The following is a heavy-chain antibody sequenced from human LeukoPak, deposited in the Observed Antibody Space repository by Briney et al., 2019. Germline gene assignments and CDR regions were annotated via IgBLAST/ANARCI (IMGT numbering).Heavy chain of an antibody. J-gene: IGHJ4*02. CDR1: GGSISSSSYY. V-gene: IGHV4-39*07. CDR3: ARAARWLQHDY. D-gene: IGHD5-24*01. Sequence: KPSETLSLTCTVSGGSISSSSYYWGWIRQPPGKGLEWIGSIYYSGSTYYNPSLKSRVTISVDTSKNQFSLKLSSVTAADTAVYYCARAARWLQHDYWGQGTLVTVSS. CDR2: IYYSGST.